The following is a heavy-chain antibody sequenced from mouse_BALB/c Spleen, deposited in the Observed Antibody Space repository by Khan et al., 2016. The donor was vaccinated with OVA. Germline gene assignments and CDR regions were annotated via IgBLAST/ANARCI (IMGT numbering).Heavy chain of an antibody. J-gene: IGHJ1*01. CDR2: INTYTGEP. CDR1: DYTFTNYG. V-gene: IGHV9-3-1*01. D-gene: IGHD2-12*01. CDR3: ARKNYSYDRYFDV. Sequence: QIQLVQSGPELKKPGETVKISCKASDYTFTNYGMNWVRQAPGKGLKWMGWINTYTGEPTYADDFKGRFAFSLETSASTAYLQINNLKNEDTATXFCARKNYSYDRYFDVWGAGTTVTVSS.